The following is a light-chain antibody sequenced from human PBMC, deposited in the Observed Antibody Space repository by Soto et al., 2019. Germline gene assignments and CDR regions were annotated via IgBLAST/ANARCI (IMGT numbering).Light chain of an antibody. CDR2: NVN. J-gene: IGLJ2*01. Sequence: QSVLTQVASVSGSPGQSITISCTGTSSDVGGYDYVSWYQQHPGKAPKLMIYNVNYRPSGVSDRFSGSKSGDTASLTISGLQAEDEANYYCSSYTNPNTVVFGGGTKVTVL. CDR3: SSYTNPNTVV. CDR1: SSDVGGYDY. V-gene: IGLV2-14*03.